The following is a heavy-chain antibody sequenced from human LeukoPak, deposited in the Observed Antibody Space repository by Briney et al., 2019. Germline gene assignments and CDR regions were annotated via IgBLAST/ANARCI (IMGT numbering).Heavy chain of an antibody. Sequence: SETLSLTCAVYGGSFSDYSWSWIRQPPGKGLEWIGYIYYSGSTNYNPSLKSRVTISVDTSKNQFSLKLSSVTAADTAVYYCARREGVYCGGDCYGAFDIWGQGTMITVSS. V-gene: IGHV4-59*08. CDR2: IYYSGST. D-gene: IGHD2-21*02. J-gene: IGHJ3*02. CDR3: ARREGVYCGGDCYGAFDI. CDR1: GGSFSDYS.